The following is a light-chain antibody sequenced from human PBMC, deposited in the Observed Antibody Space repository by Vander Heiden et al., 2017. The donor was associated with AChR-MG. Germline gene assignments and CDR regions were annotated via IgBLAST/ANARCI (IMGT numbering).Light chain of an antibody. J-gene: IGKJ1*01. Sequence: IVLTQSPGTLSLSPGERATLSCRASQSVSSSCLAWYQQKPGQAPRLLIYGASSRATGIPDRFSGSGSGTDFTLTISRLEPEDFAVYYCQQDGSSPWTFGQGTKVEI. CDR1: QSVSSSC. CDR3: QQDGSSPWT. CDR2: GAS. V-gene: IGKV3-20*01.